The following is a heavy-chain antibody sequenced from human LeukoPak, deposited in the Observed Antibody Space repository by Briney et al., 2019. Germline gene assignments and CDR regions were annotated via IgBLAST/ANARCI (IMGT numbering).Heavy chain of an antibody. CDR2: TSSSGAVT. J-gene: IGHJ5*02. Sequence: PGRSPRLSCAASGFTFSSYSMSWVRQAPGQGLEWVSATSSSGAVTYYADSVKGRFTISRDNSKNTLYMQMNSLRVEDTAVYYCAKGASGSAFDPWGQGTLVTVSS. D-gene: IGHD6-13*01. CDR1: GFTFSSYS. V-gene: IGHV3-23*01. CDR3: AKGASGSAFDP.